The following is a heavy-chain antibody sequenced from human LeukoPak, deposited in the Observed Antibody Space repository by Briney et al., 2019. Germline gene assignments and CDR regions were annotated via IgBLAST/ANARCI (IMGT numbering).Heavy chain of an antibody. J-gene: IGHJ4*02. D-gene: IGHD2-21*02. CDR2: ISYDGSNK. Sequence: PGRSLRLSCAASGFTFSSYGMHWVRQAPGKGLEWVAVISYDGSNKYYADSVKGRFTISRDNSKNTLYLQMNSLRAEDTAVYYCARDEAYCGGDCYSFFDYWGQGTLVTVSS. CDR1: GFTFSSYG. CDR3: ARDEAYCGGDCYSFFDY. V-gene: IGHV3-30*03.